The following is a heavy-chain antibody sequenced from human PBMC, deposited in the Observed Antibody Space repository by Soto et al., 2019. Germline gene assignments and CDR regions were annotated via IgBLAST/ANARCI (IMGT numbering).Heavy chain of an antibody. CDR1: GFSFSTYS. CDR3: ARWDCYGDV. V-gene: IGHV3-23*01. J-gene: IGHJ4*02. D-gene: IGHD4-17*01. CDR2: LSGGGSNT. Sequence: EVQLLESGGGLVQPGGSLRLSCAASGFSFSTYSMAWVRQTPGKGLAWVSGLSGGGSNTFYADSVQGRFTISVDNSKNTVYLQMNSLRFEDTAVYYCARWDCYGDVWGQGTLVTVSS.